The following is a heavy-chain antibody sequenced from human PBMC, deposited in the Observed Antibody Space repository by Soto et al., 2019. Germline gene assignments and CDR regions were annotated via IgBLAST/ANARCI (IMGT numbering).Heavy chain of an antibody. CDR1: GFTFSSYN. Sequence: GGSLRLSCAASGFTFSSYNMNWVRQAPGKGLEWVSYISSSSSTIYYADSVKGRFTISRDNAKNSLYLQMNSLRAEDTAVYYCAGSYYYYYYMDVWGKGTTVTVSS. V-gene: IGHV3-48*01. D-gene: IGHD6-6*01. CDR2: ISSSSSTI. J-gene: IGHJ6*03. CDR3: AGSYYYYYYMDV.